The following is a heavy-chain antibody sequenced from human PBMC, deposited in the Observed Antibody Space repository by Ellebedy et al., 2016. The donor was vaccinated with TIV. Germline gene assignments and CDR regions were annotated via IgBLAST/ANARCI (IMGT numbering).Heavy chain of an antibody. CDR2: IRSKSDGGTI. D-gene: IGHD2-2*01. CDR3: TTEGDPVGDCTSTSCA. J-gene: IGHJ4*02. CDR1: GFTFRNAW. Sequence: PGGSLRLSCTASGFTFRNAWMSWVRQAPGKGLEWVGHIRSKSDGGTIDYAAPVKGRFTISRDDSINTLYLQMNSLKTEDTAVYYCTTEGDPVGDCTSTSCAWGQGTLVTVSS. V-gene: IGHV3-15*01.